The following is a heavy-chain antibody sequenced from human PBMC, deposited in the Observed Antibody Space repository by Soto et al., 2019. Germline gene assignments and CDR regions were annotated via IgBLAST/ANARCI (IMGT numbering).Heavy chain of an antibody. CDR1: GGSISSGDYY. Sequence: SETLSLTCTVSGGSISSGDYYWSWIRQPPGKGLEWIGYIYYSGSTYYNPSLKSRVTISVDTSKNQFSLKLSSVTAADTAVYYCARDGEAEQQLVPGWFDPWGQGTLVTVSS. CDR3: ARDGEAEQQLVPGWFDP. CDR2: IYYSGST. V-gene: IGHV4-30-4*01. J-gene: IGHJ5*02. D-gene: IGHD6-13*01.